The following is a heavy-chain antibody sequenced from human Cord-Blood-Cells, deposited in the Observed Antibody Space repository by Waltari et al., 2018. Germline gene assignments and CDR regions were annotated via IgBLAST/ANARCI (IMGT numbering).Heavy chain of an antibody. CDR3: ATLFLRYSSSWVDY. D-gene: IGHD6-13*01. CDR2: FDPEDGET. J-gene: IGHJ4*02. Sequence: QVQLVQAGAEVKKPRASVKVSCKVSGYTLTELSMHWVRQAPGKGLEWMGGFDPEDGETIYAQKFQGRVTMTEDTSTDTAYMELSSLRSEDTAVYYCATLFLRYSSSWVDYWGQGTLVTVSS. V-gene: IGHV1-24*01. CDR1: GYTLTELS.